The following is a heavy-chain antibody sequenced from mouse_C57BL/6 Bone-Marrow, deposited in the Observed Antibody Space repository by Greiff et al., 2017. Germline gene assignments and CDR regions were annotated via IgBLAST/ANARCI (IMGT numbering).Heavy chain of an antibody. V-gene: IGHV1-64*01. CDR1: GYTFTSYW. CDR3: ARAICYYGSSPFAY. Sequence: QVQLQQPGAELVKPGASVKLSCKASGYTFTSYWMHWVKQRPGQGLEWIGMIHPNSGSTNYNEKFKSKATLTVDKSSRTAYMQLSSLTSEDSAVYYCARAICYYGSSPFAYGGRGTLVTVSA. CDR2: IHPNSGST. J-gene: IGHJ3*01. D-gene: IGHD1-1*01.